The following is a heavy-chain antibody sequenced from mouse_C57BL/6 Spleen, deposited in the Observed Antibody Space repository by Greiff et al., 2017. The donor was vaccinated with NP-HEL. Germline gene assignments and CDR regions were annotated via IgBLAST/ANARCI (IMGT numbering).Heavy chain of an antibody. CDR3: SRGKTAQANFEY. V-gene: IGHV1-64*01. J-gene: IGHJ2*01. CDR1: GYTFTSYW. Sequence: VQLQQPGAELVKPGASVKLSCKASGYTFTSYWMHWVKQRPGQGLEWIGMIHPNSGSTNYNEKFKSKATLTVDKSSSTAYMQLSSLTSEASAVDDCSRGKTAQANFEYWGQGTTLTVSS. CDR2: IHPNSGST. D-gene: IGHD3-2*02.